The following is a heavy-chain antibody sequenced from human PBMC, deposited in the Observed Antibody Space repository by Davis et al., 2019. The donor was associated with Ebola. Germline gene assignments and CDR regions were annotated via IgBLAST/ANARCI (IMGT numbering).Heavy chain of an antibody. CDR2: IGTAGDT. CDR1: GFTFSSYD. Sequence: GESLKISCAASGFTFSSYDMHWVRQATGKGLEWVSAIGTAGDTYYPGSVKGRFTISRDNSKNTLYLQMNSLRAEDTAVYYCARRTPPDYWGQGTLVTVSS. V-gene: IGHV3-13*01. CDR3: ARRTPPDY. J-gene: IGHJ4*02.